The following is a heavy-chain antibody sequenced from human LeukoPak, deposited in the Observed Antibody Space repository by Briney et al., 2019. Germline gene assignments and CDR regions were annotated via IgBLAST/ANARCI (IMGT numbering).Heavy chain of an antibody. CDR2: MNPNSGNT. D-gene: IGHD3-3*01. Sequence: ASVKVSCKASGYTFTSYDINWVRQATGQGLEWMGWMNPNSGNTGYAQKFQGRVTMTRNTSISTAYMELSSLRSEDTAVSYCASARFLEPHYYYYYMDVWGKGTTVTVSS. V-gene: IGHV1-8*01. CDR1: GYTFTSYD. J-gene: IGHJ6*03. CDR3: ASARFLEPHYYYYYMDV.